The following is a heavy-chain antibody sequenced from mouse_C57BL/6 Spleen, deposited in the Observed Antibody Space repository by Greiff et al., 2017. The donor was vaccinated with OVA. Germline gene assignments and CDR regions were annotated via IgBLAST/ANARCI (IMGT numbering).Heavy chain of an antibody. CDR1: GYTFTSYW. CDR2: IDPSDSET. CDR3: ARGGSSYWYFDV. V-gene: IGHV1-52*01. D-gene: IGHD1-1*01. Sequence: QVQLQQPGAELVRPGSSVKLSCKASGYTFTSYWMHWVKQRPIQGLEWIGNIDPSDSETHYNQKFKDKATLTVDNSSSTAYMQLSSLTSEDSAVYYCARGGSSYWYFDVWGTGTTVTVSS. J-gene: IGHJ1*03.